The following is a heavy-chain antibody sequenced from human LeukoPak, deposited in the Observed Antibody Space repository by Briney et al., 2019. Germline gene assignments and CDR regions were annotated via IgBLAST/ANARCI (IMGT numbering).Heavy chain of an antibody. CDR1: GDSVSSNSAA. D-gene: IGHD5-18*01. V-gene: IGHV6-1*01. J-gene: IGHJ5*02. Sequence: TSQTLSLTCAISGDSVSSNSAAWNWIRQSPSRGLEWLGRTYYRSKWYNDYAVSVRSRITINPDTSKNQFSLQLNSVTPEDTAVYYCARGEAMVSWENWFDPWGQGTLVTVSS. CDR2: TYYRSKWYN. CDR3: ARGEAMVSWENWFDP.